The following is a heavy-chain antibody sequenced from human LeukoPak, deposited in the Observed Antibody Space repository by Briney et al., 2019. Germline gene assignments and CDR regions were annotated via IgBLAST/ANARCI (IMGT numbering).Heavy chain of an antibody. V-gene: IGHV3-48*01. CDR1: GFTFGSYA. J-gene: IGHJ3*02. Sequence: PGGSLRLSCAASGFTFGSYAMSWVRHAPGKGLEWVSYISGGSDTIYFADSVKGRFTISRDNAKNSLYLQMNSLRAEDTALYYCARTDAFDIWGQGTMVTVSS. CDR3: ARTDAFDI. CDR2: ISGGSDTI.